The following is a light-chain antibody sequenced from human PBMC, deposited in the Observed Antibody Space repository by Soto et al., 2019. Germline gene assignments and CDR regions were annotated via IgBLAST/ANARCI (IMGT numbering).Light chain of an antibody. CDR1: QSVNSN. Sequence: EIVMTQSPATLSVSPGERGILSCRASQSVNSNLAWYQQKPGQAPRLLIYDASTRATGIPARFSGSGSGTEFTLTISSLQSEDFALYYCQQYGSSRTFGQGTKVEIK. J-gene: IGKJ1*01. V-gene: IGKV3-15*01. CDR3: QQYGSSRT. CDR2: DAS.